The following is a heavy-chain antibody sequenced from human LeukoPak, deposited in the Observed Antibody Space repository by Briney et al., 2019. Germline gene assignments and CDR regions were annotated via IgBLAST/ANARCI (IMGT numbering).Heavy chain of an antibody. Sequence: SETPSLTCAVYGGSFSGYYWSWIRQPPGKGLEWIGEINHSGSTNYNPSLKSRVTISVDTSKNQFSLKLSSVTAADTAVYYCARVRGYDKRFDYWGQGTLVTVSS. CDR2: INHSGST. CDR1: GGSFSGYY. CDR3: ARVRGYDKRFDY. D-gene: IGHD5-12*01. J-gene: IGHJ4*02. V-gene: IGHV4-34*01.